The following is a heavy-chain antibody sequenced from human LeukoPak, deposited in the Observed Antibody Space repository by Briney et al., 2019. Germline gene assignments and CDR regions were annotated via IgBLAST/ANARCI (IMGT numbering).Heavy chain of an antibody. CDR3: ARRGGSNGWGDFDV. CDR2: ISYDGSNK. CDR1: GFTFSSYA. D-gene: IGHD6-19*01. Sequence: GGSLRLSCAASGFTFSSYAMHWVRQAPGKGLEWVAVISYDGSNKYYADSVKGRFTISRDNSRSTLYLQMNSLSREDMALYYCARRGGSNGWGDFDVWGQGTMVTVSS. V-gene: IGHV3-30*04. J-gene: IGHJ3*01.